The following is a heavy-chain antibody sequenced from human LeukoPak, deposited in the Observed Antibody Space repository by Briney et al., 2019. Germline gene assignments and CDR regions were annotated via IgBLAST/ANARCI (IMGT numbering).Heavy chain of an antibody. V-gene: IGHV1-2*02. CDR3: ARDEGCSGTSCYSSFDY. CDR2: INPNTGDT. Sequence: ASVKVSCKASGYTFTGYYMHWVRQAPGQGLEWMGWINPNTGDTNYAQKFHGRVTMTRDTSISTAYMELSRLRSDDTAVYYCARDEGCSGTSCYSSFDYWGQGTLVTVSS. D-gene: IGHD2-15*01. CDR1: GYTFTGYY. J-gene: IGHJ4*02.